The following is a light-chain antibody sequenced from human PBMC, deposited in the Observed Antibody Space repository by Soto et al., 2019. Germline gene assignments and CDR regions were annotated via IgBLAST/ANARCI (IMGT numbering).Light chain of an antibody. CDR2: RNN. CDR3: AAWDDSLSGKV. CDR1: SSNIGSNY. J-gene: IGLJ1*01. Sequence: QSVLTQPPSASGTPGQWVTISCSGSSSNIGSNYVYWYQQLPGTAPKLLIYRNNQRPSGVPDRFSGSKSGTSASLAISGLRSEHEADYYCAAWDDSLSGKVFGTGTKVTVL. V-gene: IGLV1-47*01.